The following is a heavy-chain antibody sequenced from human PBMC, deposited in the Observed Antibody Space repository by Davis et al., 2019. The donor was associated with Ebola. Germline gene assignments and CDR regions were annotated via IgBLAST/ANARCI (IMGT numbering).Heavy chain of an antibody. J-gene: IGHJ4*02. Sequence: SETLSLTCAVYGGSFSGYYWSWIRQPPGKGLEWIGEINHSGSTTYNPSLKSRVTISVDTSKNQFSLKLSSVTAADTAVYYCARGAAAGTIALSYWGQGTLVTVSS. CDR1: GGSFSGYY. D-gene: IGHD6-13*01. CDR3: ARGAAAGTIALSY. CDR2: INHSGST. V-gene: IGHV4-34*01.